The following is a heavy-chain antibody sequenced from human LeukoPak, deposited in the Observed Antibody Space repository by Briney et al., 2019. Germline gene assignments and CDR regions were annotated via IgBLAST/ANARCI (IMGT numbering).Heavy chain of an antibody. CDR1: GFAFNSYT. Sequence: GGSLSLSCAASGFAFNSYTIKWVRQAPGKGLEWVSSITSSGSYIYNADSVKGRFTISRDNAKNSLYLQMSSLRAKDTAVYYCARVAQGASTENYYYYYMDVWGKGTTVTVSS. V-gene: IGHV3-21*01. J-gene: IGHJ6*03. CDR3: ARVAQGASTENYYYYYMDV. D-gene: IGHD1-1*01. CDR2: ITSSGSYI.